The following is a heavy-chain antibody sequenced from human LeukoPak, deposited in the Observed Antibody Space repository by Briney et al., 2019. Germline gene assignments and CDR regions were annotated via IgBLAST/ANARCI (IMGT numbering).Heavy chain of an antibody. V-gene: IGHV4-34*01. D-gene: IGHD2-2*01. CDR1: GGSFSGYY. CDR3: ARRTVRYCSSTSCRRNYYYMDV. CDR2: INHSGST. Sequence: SETLSLTCAAYGGSFSGYYWSWIRQPPGKGLEWIGEINHSGSTNYNPSLKSRVTISVDTSKNQFSLKLSSVTAADTAVYYCARRTVRYCSSTSCRRNYYYMDVWGKGTTVTVSS. J-gene: IGHJ6*03.